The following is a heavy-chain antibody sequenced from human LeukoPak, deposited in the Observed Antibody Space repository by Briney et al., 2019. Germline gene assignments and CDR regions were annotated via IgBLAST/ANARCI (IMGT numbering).Heavy chain of an antibody. D-gene: IGHD6-6*01. J-gene: IGHJ3*02. V-gene: IGHV3-21*01. Sequence: PGGSLRLSCAASGFTFSSYSMNWVRQAPGKGLEWVSSISSSSSYIYYADSVKGRFTISRDNAKNSLYLQMNSLRAEDTAVYYCARDWGSSDLDAFDIWGQGTMVTVSS. CDR3: ARDWGSSDLDAFDI. CDR1: GFTFSSYS. CDR2: ISSSSSYI.